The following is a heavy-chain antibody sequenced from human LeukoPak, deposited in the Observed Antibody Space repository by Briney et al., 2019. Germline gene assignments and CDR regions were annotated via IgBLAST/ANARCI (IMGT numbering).Heavy chain of an antibody. CDR3: ARGKDGYNPGDY. CDR2: IIPILGIA. J-gene: IGHJ4*02. D-gene: IGHD5-24*01. CDR1: GGTFSSYT. V-gene: IGHV1-69*02. Sequence: SVKVSCRASGGTFSSYTISWVRQAPGQGLEWMGRIIPILGIANYAQKFQGRVTITADKSTSTAYMELSSLRSEDTAVYYCARGKDGYNPGDYWGQGTLVTVSS.